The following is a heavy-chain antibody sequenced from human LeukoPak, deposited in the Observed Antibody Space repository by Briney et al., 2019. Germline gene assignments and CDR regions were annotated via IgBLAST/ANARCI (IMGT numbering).Heavy chain of an antibody. CDR1: GYTFIGYY. CDR3: ARRSSGGIPDAFDI. Sequence: GASVKVSCKASGYTFIGYYIHWVRQAPGQGLEWMGWVNPSSGDTNYAQQFQGRVTMTRDTSISTAYMELSRLRSDDTAVYYCARRSSGGIPDAFDIWGQGTMVTVSS. V-gene: IGHV1-2*02. D-gene: IGHD2-15*01. CDR2: VNPSSGDT. J-gene: IGHJ3*02.